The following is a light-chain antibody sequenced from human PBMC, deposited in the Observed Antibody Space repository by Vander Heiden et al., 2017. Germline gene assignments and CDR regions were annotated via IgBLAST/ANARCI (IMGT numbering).Light chain of an antibody. CDR2: GDT. CDR1: SSNLGARYA. Sequence: QSMLTQPPSLPGAPGQRVTRPCTGRSSNLGARYAVHWYQQLPGTAPKLLIYGDTNRPSGVPDRFSGSKSGTSATLTITGLQAEDEADYYCQSYDTSMNGWVFGGGTKLTVL. CDR3: QSYDTSMNGWV. V-gene: IGLV1-40*01. J-gene: IGLJ3*02.